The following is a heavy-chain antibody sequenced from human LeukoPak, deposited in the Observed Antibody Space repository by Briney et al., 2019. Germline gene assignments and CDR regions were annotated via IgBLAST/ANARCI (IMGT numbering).Heavy chain of an antibody. V-gene: IGHV6-1*01. D-gene: IGHD3-10*01. CDR3: ARCLHCYGCLGYFDF. Sequence: SQTLSLTCAISGDSVSSNSAAWTWIRQSPSRGLEWLGRTYYMSTWHYNYAPSVQSRITINPDTSKNQISLHLNSVTPEDTAVYCCARCLHCYGCLGYFDFWGQGTLVTVSS. CDR1: GDSVSSNSAA. J-gene: IGHJ4*02. CDR2: TYYMSTWHY.